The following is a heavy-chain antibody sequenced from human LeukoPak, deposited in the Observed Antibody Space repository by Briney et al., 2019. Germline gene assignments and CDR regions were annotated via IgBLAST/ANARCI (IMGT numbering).Heavy chain of an antibody. J-gene: IGHJ3*02. CDR1: GFTFTDYF. CDR3: AKEGVLRYFDWSPGGDAFDI. V-gene: IGHV3-23*01. Sequence: GGSLRLSCVASGFTFTDYFMSWVRQAPGKGLEWVSAISGSGGSTYYADSVKGRFTISRDNSKNTLYLQMNSLRAEDTAVYYCAKEGVLRYFDWSPGGDAFDIWGQGTMVTVSS. CDR2: ISGSGGST. D-gene: IGHD3-9*01.